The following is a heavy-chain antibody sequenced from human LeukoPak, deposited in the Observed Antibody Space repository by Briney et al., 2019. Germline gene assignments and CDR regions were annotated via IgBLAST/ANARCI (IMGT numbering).Heavy chain of an antibody. V-gene: IGHV4-34*01. CDR2: VNLQGST. CDR3: AREGGPYRPLDY. CDR1: GGSINSYY. J-gene: IGHJ4*02. Sequence: SETLSLNCTVSGGSINSYYWSWVRQPPGKGLEWIGEVNLQGSTNYNPSLKSRVAISVDKSEDHISLKLTSVTAADTAVYYCAREGGPYRPLDYSGQGTLVTVAS.